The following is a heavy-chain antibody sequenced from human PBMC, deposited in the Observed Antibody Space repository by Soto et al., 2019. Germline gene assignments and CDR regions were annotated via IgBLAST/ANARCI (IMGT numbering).Heavy chain of an antibody. V-gene: IGHV3-23*01. Sequence: PGGSLRLSCSLSGFTLRSYALSWVRQAPGKGPEWVSSLSFSGITSYYEYSVKGRFTISRDNSKNTLYLQMNSLRAEDTAVYYCATGYYYDSSGYPDYWGQGTLVTVSS. CDR1: GFTLRSYA. J-gene: IGHJ4*02. CDR3: ATGYYYDSSGYPDY. D-gene: IGHD3-22*01. CDR2: LSFSGITS.